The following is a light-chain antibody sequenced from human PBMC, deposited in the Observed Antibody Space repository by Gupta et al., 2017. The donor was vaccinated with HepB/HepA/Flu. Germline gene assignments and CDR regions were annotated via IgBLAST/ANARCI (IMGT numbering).Light chain of an antibody. CDR1: QSVNSD. CDR2: GAS. J-gene: IGKJ2*01. CDR3: LQDNNWYT. V-gene: IGKV3-15*01. Sequence: EIVMTQSPVTLSVSPGERATLSCRTSQSVNSDLEWYQQKPGQAPRLLIYGASNRATAFPARFSGSGSGTEFTLTSNSLQSEDFAVYYWLQDNNWYTFGQGTKLEIK.